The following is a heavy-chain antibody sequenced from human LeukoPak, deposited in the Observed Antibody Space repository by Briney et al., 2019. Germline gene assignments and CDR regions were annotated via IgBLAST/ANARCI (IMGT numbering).Heavy chain of an antibody. CDR1: GGSFSGYY. Sequence: KPSETLSLTCAVYGGSFSGYYWSWIRQPPGKGLEWIGEINHSGNTNYNPSLKSRVTISLDTSKNQFSLKLTSVTAADTAVYYCARGRPYSIYGSRNNWFDPWGQGTLVTVSS. V-gene: IGHV4-34*01. CDR2: INHSGNT. CDR3: ARGRPYSIYGSRNNWFDP. J-gene: IGHJ5*02. D-gene: IGHD4-11*01.